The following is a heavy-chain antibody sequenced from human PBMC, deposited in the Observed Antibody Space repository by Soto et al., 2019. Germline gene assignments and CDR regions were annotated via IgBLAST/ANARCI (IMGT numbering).Heavy chain of an antibody. CDR1: GFTFSSYS. J-gene: IGHJ4*02. CDR2: ISSSSSTI. CDR3: ERVWFGVVAAAGRASGY. Sequence: PGGSLRLSCAASGFTFSSYSMNWVRQAPGKGLEWVSYISSSSSTIYYADSVKGRFTISRDNAKNSLYLQMNSLRDEDTAVYYCERVWFGVVAAAGRASGYWGQGTLVTVSS. D-gene: IGHD2-15*01. V-gene: IGHV3-48*02.